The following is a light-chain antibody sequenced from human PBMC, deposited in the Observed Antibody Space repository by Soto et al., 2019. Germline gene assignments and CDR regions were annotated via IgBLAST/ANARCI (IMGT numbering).Light chain of an antibody. CDR2: GTS. CDR1: QRIDKN. V-gene: IGKV3-15*01. Sequence: EIVLTQSPGTLSLSPGQRATLSCRASQRIDKNYLAWYQQKPGQAPRLLIYGTSSRATGIPARFSGSGSGTEFTLSISSLQSEDFAVYYCQQYNNWPFITFGQGTRLEIK. J-gene: IGKJ5*01. CDR3: QQYNNWPFIT.